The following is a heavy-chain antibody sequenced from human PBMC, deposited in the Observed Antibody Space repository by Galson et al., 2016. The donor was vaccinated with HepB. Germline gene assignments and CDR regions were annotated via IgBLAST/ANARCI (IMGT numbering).Heavy chain of an antibody. CDR2: INAGNGIT. CDR3: ARDRKTDYDFWSGTDV. J-gene: IGHJ6*02. V-gene: IGHV1-3*01. D-gene: IGHD3-3*01. Sequence: SVKVSCKASGYTFTSHAMHWVRQAPGQRLEWMGWINAGNGITKYSQKFQGRVTITRDTSASTAYMEQSSLRSEDTALYYCARDRKTDYDFWSGTDVWGQGTTITVSS. CDR1: GYTFTSHA.